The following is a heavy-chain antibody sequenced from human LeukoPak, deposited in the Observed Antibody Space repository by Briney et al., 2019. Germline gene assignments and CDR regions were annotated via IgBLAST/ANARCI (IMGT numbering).Heavy chain of an antibody. D-gene: IGHD1-1*01. CDR3: ARHRPYGSRIGSFDY. V-gene: IGHV4-59*08. Sequence: PSETLSLTCTVSGGSISSYYWSWIRQPPGKGLEWIGYIYYSGSTNYNPSLKSRATISVDTSKNQFSLKLSSVTAADTAVYYCARHRPYGSRIGSFDYWGQGTLVTVSS. CDR1: GGSISSYY. CDR2: IYYSGST. J-gene: IGHJ4*02.